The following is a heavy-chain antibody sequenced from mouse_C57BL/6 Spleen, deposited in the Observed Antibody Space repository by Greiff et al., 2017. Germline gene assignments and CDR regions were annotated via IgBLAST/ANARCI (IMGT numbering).Heavy chain of an antibody. CDR2: IYPSDSET. CDR3: GRGGYGSSWFAY. D-gene: IGHD1-1*01. CDR1: GYTFTSYW. J-gene: IGHJ3*01. Sequence: VKLVESGAELVRPGSSVKLSCKASGYTFTSYWMDWVKQRPGQGLEWIGNIYPSDSETHYNQKFKDKATLTVDKSSSTAYMQRSSLTSEDSAVYYCGRGGYGSSWFAYWGQGTLVTVSA. V-gene: IGHV1-61*01.